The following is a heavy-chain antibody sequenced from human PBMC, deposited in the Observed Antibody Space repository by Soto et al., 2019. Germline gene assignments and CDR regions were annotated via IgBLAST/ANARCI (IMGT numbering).Heavy chain of an antibody. CDR3: ARNHLVGATYFDY. CDR2: ISYDGSNK. CDR1: GFTFSSYA. V-gene: IGHV3-30-3*01. J-gene: IGHJ4*02. Sequence: GGSLSLSCAASGFTFSSYAIHWVRQAPGKGLEWVAVISYDGSNKYYADSVKGRFTISRDNSKNTLYLQMDSLRAEDTAVYYCARNHLVGATYFDYWGQGTPVTVSS. D-gene: IGHD1-26*01.